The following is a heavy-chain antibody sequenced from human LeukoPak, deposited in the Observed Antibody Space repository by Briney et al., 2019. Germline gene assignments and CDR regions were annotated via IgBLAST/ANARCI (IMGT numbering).Heavy chain of an antibody. Sequence: SETLSLTCSVSGGSISSSYWSWIRQAPGKGLEWIGQMYYSGSTNYNPSLKSRVTMSVATSKNQFSLKLTSVTAADTAVYYCAREGMIATGREPAEIWGQGTMVTVSS. CDR2: MYYSGST. D-gene: IGHD3-22*01. V-gene: IGHV4-59*01. CDR1: GGSISSSY. J-gene: IGHJ3*02. CDR3: AREGMIATGREPAEI.